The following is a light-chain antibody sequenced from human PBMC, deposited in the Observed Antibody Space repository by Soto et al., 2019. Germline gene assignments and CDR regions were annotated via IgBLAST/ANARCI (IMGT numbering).Light chain of an antibody. J-gene: IGLJ1*01. V-gene: IGLV2-23*02. CDR1: SSDVGSYNL. CDR3: CSYAGSSTYV. CDR2: EVS. Sequence: QSVLTQPASVSGSPGQSITISCTGTSSDVGSYNLVSWYQQHPGKAPKLMIYEVSKRPSGDSKRFSGSESGNTASLTISVLQAEDEADYYCCSYAGSSTYVFGTGTKVTVL.